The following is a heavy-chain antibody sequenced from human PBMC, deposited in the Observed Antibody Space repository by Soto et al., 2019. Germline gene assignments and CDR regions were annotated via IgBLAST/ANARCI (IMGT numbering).Heavy chain of an antibody. CDR2: ISGSGGST. J-gene: IGHJ1*01. V-gene: IGHV3-23*01. Sequence: GGSLRLSCAASGFTFSSYAMTWVRQAPGKGLEWVSAISGSGGSTYYADSVKGRFTISRDNAKNTLYLQMNSLRAEDTAVYYCANIAVAGLGAEYFQHWGQGTLVTVSS. CDR3: ANIAVAGLGAEYFQH. CDR1: GFTFSSYA. D-gene: IGHD6-19*01.